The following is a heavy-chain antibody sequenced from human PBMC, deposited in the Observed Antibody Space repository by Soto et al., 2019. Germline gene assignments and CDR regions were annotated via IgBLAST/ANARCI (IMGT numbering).Heavy chain of an antibody. J-gene: IGHJ4*02. CDR1: GFSLSTSGMC. CDR3: ARIVSRYDYGDPLFDY. D-gene: IGHD4-17*01. Sequence: SGPTLVNPTQTLTLTCTFSGFSLSTSGMCVSWIRQPPGKALEWLARIDWDDDKYYSTSLKTRLTISKDTSKNQVVLTMTNMDPVDTATYYCARIVSRYDYGDPLFDYWGQGTLVTVSS. V-gene: IGHV2-70*11. CDR2: IDWDDDK.